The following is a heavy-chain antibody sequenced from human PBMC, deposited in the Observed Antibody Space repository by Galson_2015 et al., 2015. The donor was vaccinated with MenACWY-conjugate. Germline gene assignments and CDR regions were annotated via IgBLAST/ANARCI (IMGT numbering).Heavy chain of an antibody. D-gene: IGHD1-26*01. V-gene: IGHV5-51*01. Sequence: QSGAEVKKPGESLKISCKGSGDSFSTYWVGWVRQMPGKGLEWMGLISPGDSNTRYSPSFQGQVTISADKSISTAYLQWSSLKASDTATYYCARHPPGGRGMDVWGQGTTVTVSS. CDR3: ARHPPGGRGMDV. CDR1: GDSFSTYW. J-gene: IGHJ6*02. CDR2: ISPGDSNT.